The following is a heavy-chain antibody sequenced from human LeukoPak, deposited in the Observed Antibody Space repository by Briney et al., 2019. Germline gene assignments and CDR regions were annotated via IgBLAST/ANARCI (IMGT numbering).Heavy chain of an antibody. V-gene: IGHV3-33*01. CDR1: GFPFSSYA. CDR2: IWYDGNNK. Sequence: PGGSLRLSCAASGFPFSSYAMHWVRQAPGKGLKWVAVIWYDGNNKYYADSVKGRFTISRDNSKNTFFLEMNSLRADDTAVYYCFSSVGSLDYWGQGTLVTVSS. CDR3: FSSVGSLDY. J-gene: IGHJ4*02. D-gene: IGHD2-15*01.